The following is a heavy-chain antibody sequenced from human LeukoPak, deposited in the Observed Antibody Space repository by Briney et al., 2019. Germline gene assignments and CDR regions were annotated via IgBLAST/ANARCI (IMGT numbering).Heavy chain of an antibody. CDR1: GFTFSSHW. D-gene: IGHD6-13*01. J-gene: IGHJ3*02. CDR2: INQDGSER. CDR3: ARDREYNSSFAFDI. Sequence: GGSLRLSCAASGFTFSSHWMTWVRQAPGKGLEWVANINQDGSERYYVDSVKGRFTISRDNAKNSLYLQMNSLRAEDTAVYYCARDREYNSSFAFDIWGQGTMVTVSS. V-gene: IGHV3-7*01.